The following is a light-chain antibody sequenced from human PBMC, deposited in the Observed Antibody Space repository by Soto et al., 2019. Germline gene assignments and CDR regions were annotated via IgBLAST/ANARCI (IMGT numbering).Light chain of an antibody. Sequence: QSALTQPASVSGWPGQSITIYCTGTSSDVGGSIYVSWYQLSPGIAPKLLIYDVDRPSGVSNRFSGSKSGYTASLTISGLQAEDEADYYCNSYTSSGTVVFGGGTKLTVL. CDR1: SSDVGGSIY. CDR2: DV. V-gene: IGLV2-14*01. CDR3: NSYTSSGTVV. J-gene: IGLJ3*02.